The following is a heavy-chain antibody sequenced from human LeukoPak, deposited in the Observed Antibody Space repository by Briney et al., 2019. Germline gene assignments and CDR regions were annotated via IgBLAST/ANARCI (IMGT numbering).Heavy chain of an antibody. CDR3: ARDDPNTYSSGWYYGMDV. V-gene: IGHV4-59*12. J-gene: IGHJ6*02. CDR2: IHHSGTT. CDR1: GGSISSYY. Sequence: SETLSLTCTVSGGSISSYYWSWIRQPPGKGLELIGYIHHSGTTNYSPSLKSRVTISVDTSKNRFSLRLSSLTAADTAMYFCARDDPNTYSSGWYYGMDVWGQGTTVTVSS. D-gene: IGHD6-19*01.